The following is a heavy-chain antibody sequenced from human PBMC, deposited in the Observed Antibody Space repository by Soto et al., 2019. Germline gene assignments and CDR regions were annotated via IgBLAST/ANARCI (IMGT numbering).Heavy chain of an antibody. Sequence: GGSLRLSCAASGFTFSSYWMHWVRQAPGKGLVWVSHINDDGSRIGYADSVKGRFTISRDNAKNTLFLQMSSLRAEDTAVYYCARAPAYYFDSSAYYLLDDCFDYWGQGTLVTVS. CDR2: INDDGSRI. CDR1: GFTFSSYW. D-gene: IGHD3-22*01. J-gene: IGHJ4*02. V-gene: IGHV3-74*01. CDR3: ARAPAYYFDSSAYYLLDDCFDY.